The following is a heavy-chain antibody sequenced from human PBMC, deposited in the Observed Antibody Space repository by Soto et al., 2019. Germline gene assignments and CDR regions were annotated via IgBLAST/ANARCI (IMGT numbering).Heavy chain of an antibody. V-gene: IGHV1-18*01. CDR3: ARDKGYGFGWSSSSGMDV. CDR2: ISGYNGNT. Sequence: QVQLVQSGAEVMTPGASVKVSCKASGYTFSNFGLSWVRQAPGQGLEWMGWISGYNGNTNSAERFQGRVTMTTYTSTSTAYMEVRSLTSDDTAVYYCARDKGYGFGWSSSSGMDVWGQGTTVTVSS. J-gene: IGHJ6*02. D-gene: IGHD5-18*01. CDR1: GYTFSNFG.